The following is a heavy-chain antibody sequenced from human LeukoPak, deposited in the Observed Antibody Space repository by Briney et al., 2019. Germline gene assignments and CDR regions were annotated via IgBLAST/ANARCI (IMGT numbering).Heavy chain of an antibody. CDR3: ARGSLRLPDY. V-gene: IGHV3-7*01. J-gene: IGHJ4*02. CDR1: GFTFSSYW. D-gene: IGHD6-19*01. CDR2: IRQDGSDK. Sequence: PGGSLRLSCAASGFTFSSYWMSWVRQAPGKGLEWVANIRQDGSDKYYVDSVKGRFTISRDNAKNTLYLQVNSLRADDTAVYYCARGSLRLPDYWGQGTLVTVSS.